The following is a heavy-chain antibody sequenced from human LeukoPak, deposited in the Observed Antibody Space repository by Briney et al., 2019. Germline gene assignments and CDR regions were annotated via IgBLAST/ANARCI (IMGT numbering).Heavy chain of an antibody. CDR3: ARYDSSGYSPFDY. Sequence: GASVKVSCKASGYTFSSYAIRWVRQAPGQGLEWVGGIIPIFGTANYAQKFQGRVTITADESTSTAYMELSSLRSEDTAVYYCARYDSSGYSPFDYWGQGTLVTVSS. V-gene: IGHV1-69*13. CDR2: IIPIFGTA. J-gene: IGHJ4*02. D-gene: IGHD3-22*01. CDR1: GYTFSSYA.